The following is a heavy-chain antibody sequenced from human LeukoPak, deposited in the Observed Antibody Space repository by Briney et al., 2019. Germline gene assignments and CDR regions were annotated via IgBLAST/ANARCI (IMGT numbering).Heavy chain of an antibody. CDR3: SSSKFGELGFDY. Sequence: SQTLSLTCTVSGGSISSGGYYWSWIRQPPGKGLEWIGYIYYTGNTNYNPSLKSRVTISVDTSKNQFSLKLSSVTAADTAVFYCSSSKFGELGFDYLGQGTLVTVSS. CDR2: IYYTGNT. D-gene: IGHD3-10*01. V-gene: IGHV4-61*08. J-gene: IGHJ4*02. CDR1: GGSISSGGYY.